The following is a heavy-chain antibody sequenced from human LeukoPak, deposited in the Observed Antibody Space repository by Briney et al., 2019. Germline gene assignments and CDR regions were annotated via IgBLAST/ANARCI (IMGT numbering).Heavy chain of an antibody. V-gene: IGHV1-2*06. J-gene: IGHJ4*02. CDR1: GYTFTDYY. D-gene: IGHD3-10*01. CDR2: INPNSGGS. Sequence: ASVKVSCKASGYTFTDYYIHWMRQAPGQGLEWMGRINPNSGGSNYAQKFQGRVTMTRDTSTSTAYMELSRLKSDDTAVYYCARDSGPGTYYIHFWGQGTLVTVPS. CDR3: ARDSGPGTYYIHF.